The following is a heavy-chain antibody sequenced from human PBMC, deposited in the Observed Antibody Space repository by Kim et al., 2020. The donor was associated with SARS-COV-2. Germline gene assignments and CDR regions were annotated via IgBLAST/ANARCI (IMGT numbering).Heavy chain of an antibody. CDR3: ARYTSAHGMDV. D-gene: IGHD3-22*01. V-gene: IGHV5-51*01. Sequence: TRYTPSSQGQVTISANKSISTAYLQWSSLKASDTAMYYCARYTSAHGMDVWGQGTTVTVSS. J-gene: IGHJ6*02. CDR2: T.